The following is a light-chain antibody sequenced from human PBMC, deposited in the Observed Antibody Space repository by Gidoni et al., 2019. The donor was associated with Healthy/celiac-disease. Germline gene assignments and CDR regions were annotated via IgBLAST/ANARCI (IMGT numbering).Light chain of an antibody. V-gene: IGKV1-39*01. Sequence: DIQMTQSPSSLSASVGDRVTITCRASQSISSYVNWYQQKPGKAPKLLIYAASSLQSGVPSRFSGSGSGTDFTLTISRLQPADFATYSCQQSYSTPPTFGQGTKVEIK. CDR3: QQSYSTPPT. CDR2: AAS. CDR1: QSISSY. J-gene: IGKJ1*01.